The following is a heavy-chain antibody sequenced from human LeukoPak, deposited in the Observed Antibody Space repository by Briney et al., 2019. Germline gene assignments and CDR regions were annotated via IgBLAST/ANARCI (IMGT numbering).Heavy chain of an antibody. J-gene: IGHJ4*02. V-gene: IGHV4-61*02. Sequence: SQTLSLTCSVSGDSIRSGTYYWSWIRQPAGKGLEWIGRIYTTGSTSYNPSLKSRVTISVDTSKNQFSLKLTSVTAADTAVYYCARGGGATRIDYWGQGTLVTVSS. CDR1: GDSIRSGTYY. CDR3: ARGGGATRIDY. CDR2: IYTTGST. D-gene: IGHD5-12*01.